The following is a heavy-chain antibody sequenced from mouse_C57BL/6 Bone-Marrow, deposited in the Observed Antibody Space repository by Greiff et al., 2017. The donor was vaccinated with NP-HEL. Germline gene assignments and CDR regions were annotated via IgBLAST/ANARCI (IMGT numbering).Heavy chain of an antibody. Sequence: EVQLQESGGGLVQPKGSLKLSCAASGFSFNTYAMNWVRQAPGKGLEWVARIRSKSNNYATYYADSVKDRFTISRDDSESMLYLQMNNLKTEDTAMYYCVRDYDGYAWFAYWGQGTLVTVSA. J-gene: IGHJ3*01. D-gene: IGHD2-3*01. CDR3: VRDYDGYAWFAY. CDR1: GFSFNTYA. CDR2: IRSKSNNYAT. V-gene: IGHV10-1*01.